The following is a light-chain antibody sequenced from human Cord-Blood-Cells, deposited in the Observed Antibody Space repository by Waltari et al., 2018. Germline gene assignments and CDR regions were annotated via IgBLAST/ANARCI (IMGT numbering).Light chain of an antibody. Sequence: DIQMPQSPSTLSASVGDRVTLTCRPSQSISSWLAWYQQKPGKAPKLLIYKASSLESGVPSWFSGSGSGTEFTLTISSLQPDDFATYYCQQYNSYSWTFGQGTKVEIK. CDR1: QSISSW. CDR3: QQYNSYSWT. J-gene: IGKJ1*01. V-gene: IGKV1-5*03. CDR2: KAS.